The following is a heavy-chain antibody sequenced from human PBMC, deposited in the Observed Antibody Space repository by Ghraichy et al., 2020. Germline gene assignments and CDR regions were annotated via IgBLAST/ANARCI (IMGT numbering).Heavy chain of an antibody. J-gene: IGHJ4*02. CDR3: AKAWDSGTSMCDY. D-gene: IGHD1-26*01. Sequence: GGSLRLSCAASGLTFSSYAMSWVRQAAGRGLEWVSTISGSGGGTHYADSVKGRFTISRDNSKNTLYLQMNSLRAEDTAIYYCAKAWDSGTSMCDYWGQGTLVTVSS. CDR2: ISGSGGGT. V-gene: IGHV3-23*01. CDR1: GLTFSSYA.